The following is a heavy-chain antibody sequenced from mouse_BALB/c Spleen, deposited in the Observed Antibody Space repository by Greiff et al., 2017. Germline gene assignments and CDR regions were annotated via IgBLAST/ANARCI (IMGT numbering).Heavy chain of an antibody. J-gene: IGHJ4*01. CDR2: ISYSGST. V-gene: IGHV3-8*02. CDR1: GDSITSGY. CDR3: ARLGDSDYPYDAMDY. Sequence: EVQRVESGPSLVKPSQTLSLTCSVTGDSITSGYWNWIRKFPGNKLEYMGYISYSGSTYYNPSLKSRISITRDTSKNQYYLQLNSVTTEDTATYYCARLGDSDYPYDAMDYWGQGTSVTVSA. D-gene: IGHD2-5*01.